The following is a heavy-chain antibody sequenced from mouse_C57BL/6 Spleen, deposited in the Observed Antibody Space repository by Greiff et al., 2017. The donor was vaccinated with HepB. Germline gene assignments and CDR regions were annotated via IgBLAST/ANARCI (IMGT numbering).Heavy chain of an antibody. V-gene: IGHV1-59*01. J-gene: IGHJ1*03. Sequence: VQLQQPGAELVRPGTSVELSCKASGYTFTSYWMHWVKQRPGQGLEWIGVIDPSDSYTNYNQKFKGKATLTVDTSSSTAYMQLSSLTSEDSAVYYCARSDYGRYFDVWGTGTTVTVSS. D-gene: IGHD1-1*01. CDR3: ARSDYGRYFDV. CDR1: GYTFTSYW. CDR2: IDPSDSYT.